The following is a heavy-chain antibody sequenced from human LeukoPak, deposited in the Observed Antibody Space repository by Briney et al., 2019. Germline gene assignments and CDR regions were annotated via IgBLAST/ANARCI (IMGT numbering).Heavy chain of an antibody. J-gene: IGHJ4*02. Sequence: GGSLRLSCAASGFTFSTYAMSWVRQAPGKGLEWVSAISGSGGSTYYADSVKGRFTTSRDNSKNTLYLQMNSLRAEDTAVYYCAKEGYRYGYAIDYWGQGTLVTVSS. CDR3: AKEGYRYGYAIDY. CDR2: ISGSGGST. D-gene: IGHD5-18*01. V-gene: IGHV3-23*01. CDR1: GFTFSTYA.